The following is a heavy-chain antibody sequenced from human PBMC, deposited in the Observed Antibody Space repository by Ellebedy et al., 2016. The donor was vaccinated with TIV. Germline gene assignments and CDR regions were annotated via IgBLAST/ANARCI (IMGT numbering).Heavy chain of an antibody. Sequence: AASVKVSCKASGGTFSSYTVSWVRQAPGQGLEWMGGIIPVFGITNYAQKFQGRVTITADESTSTAYMELNSLRSEDTAVYYCARDRPGYSSGWSFDYWGQGTLVTVSS. D-gene: IGHD6-19*01. CDR2: IIPVFGIT. J-gene: IGHJ4*02. CDR1: GGTFSSYT. V-gene: IGHV1-69*13. CDR3: ARDRPGYSSGWSFDY.